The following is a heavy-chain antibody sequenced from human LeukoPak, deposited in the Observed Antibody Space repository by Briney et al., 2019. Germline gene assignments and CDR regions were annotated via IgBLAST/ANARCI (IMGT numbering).Heavy chain of an antibody. J-gene: IGHJ4*02. V-gene: IGHV3-30*18. CDR3: SKATPPRDGSNPDY. CDR1: GFIFSSYG. D-gene: IGHD4-4*01. CDR2: ISYDRRNK. Sequence: GGSLRLSCAASGFIFSSYGMHWVRQAPGKGLEWVAVISYDRRNKYYADSVKGRFTISRDNSKNTLYLQMNSLRAEDTALYYCSKATPPRDGSNPDYWGQGTLVTVSS.